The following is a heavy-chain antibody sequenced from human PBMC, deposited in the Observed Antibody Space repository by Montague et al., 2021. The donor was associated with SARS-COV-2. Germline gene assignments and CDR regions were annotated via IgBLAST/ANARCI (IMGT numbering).Heavy chain of an antibody. CDR3: AREAPSSYGSGTSWVAFDV. J-gene: IGHJ3*01. CDR1: GYRFTKYG. D-gene: IGHD3-10*01. Sequence: SGKVSFKASGYRFTKYGMNWVRQAPGQGLEWMGWINTNTGNPTYAQGLTGRFVFSLDTSVSMAFLQISSLKAEDTAVYYCAREAPSSYGSGTSWVAFDVWGQGTMVTVSS. V-gene: IGHV7-4-1*04. CDR2: INTNTGNP.